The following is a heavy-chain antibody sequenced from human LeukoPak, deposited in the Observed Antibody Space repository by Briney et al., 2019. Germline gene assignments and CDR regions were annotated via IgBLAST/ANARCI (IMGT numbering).Heavy chain of an antibody. V-gene: IGHV3-21*01. CDR1: GFTFSSYS. J-gene: IGHJ6*02. D-gene: IGHD3-10*01. CDR2: ISSSSSYI. Sequence: GGSLRLSCAASGFTFSSYSMNWVRQAPGKGLEWVSFISSSSSYIYYADSVKGRFSTSRDNSKNTLYLQMNSLRDEDTAVYYCARDRPGEEEYYYGMDVWGQGTTVTVSS. CDR3: ARDRPGEEEYYYGMDV.